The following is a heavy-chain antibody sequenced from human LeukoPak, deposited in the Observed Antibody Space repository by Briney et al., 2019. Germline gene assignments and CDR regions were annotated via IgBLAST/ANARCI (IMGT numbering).Heavy chain of an antibody. CDR1: GDSVTSGNYY. CDR2: IHHSGTI. V-gene: IGHV4-31*03. CDR3: AGGNDDSKLHH. J-gene: IGHJ1*01. D-gene: IGHD3-22*01. Sequence: SETLSLTCSVSGDSVTSGNYYWSWIRQHPEKGPECIGHIHHSGTIYYNPSLLSRVTISVDASKNQFSLRLSSVTAADTALYYCAGGNDDSKLHHWGQGTLVTVSS.